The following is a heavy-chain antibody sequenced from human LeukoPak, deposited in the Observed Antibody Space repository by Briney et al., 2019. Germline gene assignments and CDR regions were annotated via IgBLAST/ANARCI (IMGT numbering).Heavy chain of an antibody. CDR1: GFTFNTHA. D-gene: IGHD4/OR15-4a*01. J-gene: IGHJ4*02. CDR3: ARETEPLDYGDSTNLDY. V-gene: IGHV3-21*01. Sequence: GESLRLSCEASGFTFNTHAMNWVRQAPGKGLEWVAFIGSRTGNIYYADSVKGRFSISRDNAKDSVYLQMNSLRADDTAVYYCARETEPLDYGDSTNLDYWGQGTLVTVSS. CDR2: IGSRTGNI.